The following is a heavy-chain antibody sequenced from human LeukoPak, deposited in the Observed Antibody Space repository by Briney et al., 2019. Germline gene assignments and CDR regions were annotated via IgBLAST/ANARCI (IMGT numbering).Heavy chain of an antibody. D-gene: IGHD2-21*02. Sequence: SESLSLTCTVSGGSISSSSYYWGWIRQPPGKGLEWIGSIYYSGSTNYNPSLKSRVTISVDTSKNQFSLKLSSVTAADTAVYYCARGDSPVVVDYWGQGTLVTVSS. J-gene: IGHJ4*02. CDR1: GGSISSSSYY. V-gene: IGHV4-39*07. CDR2: IYYSGST. CDR3: ARGDSPVVVDY.